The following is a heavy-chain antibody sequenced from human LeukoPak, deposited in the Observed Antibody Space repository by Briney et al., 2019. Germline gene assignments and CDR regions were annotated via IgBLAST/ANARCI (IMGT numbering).Heavy chain of an antibody. V-gene: IGHV3-74*01. D-gene: IGHD5-24*01. CDR1: GFTFSSYV. J-gene: IGHJ4*02. Sequence: GGSLRLSCETAGFTFSSYVMHWVRRTPGKGLVWVSRISHDGIISYADSVKGRFSISRDNAKNTLILQMNSLRVEDTAVYYCARDWVYKIDYWGRGTLVTVSS. CDR2: ISHDGII. CDR3: ARDWVYKIDY.